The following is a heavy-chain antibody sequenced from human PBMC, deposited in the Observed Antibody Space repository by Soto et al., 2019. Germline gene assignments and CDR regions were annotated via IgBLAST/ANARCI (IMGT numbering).Heavy chain of an antibody. V-gene: IGHV4-31*03. CDR2: IYYSGST. CDR1: GGSISSGGYY. Sequence: PSETLSLTCTVSGGSISSGGYYWSWIRQHPGKGLEWIGYIYYSGSTYYNPSLKSRVTISVDTSKNQFSLKLSSVTAADTAVYYCARAPYCSDGSCYGLYWYDPWGQGTLVTVSS. CDR3: ARAPYCSDGSCYGLYWYDP. J-gene: IGHJ5*02. D-gene: IGHD2-15*01.